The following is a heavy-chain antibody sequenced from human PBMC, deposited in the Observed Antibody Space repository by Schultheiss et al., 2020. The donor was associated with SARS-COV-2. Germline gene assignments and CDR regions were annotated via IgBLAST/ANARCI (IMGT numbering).Heavy chain of an antibody. V-gene: IGHV4-31*01. Sequence: LRLSCTVSGGSISSGGYYWSWIRQHPGKGLEWIGYIYYSGSTYYNPSLKRLVTISVDTSKNQFSLKLSSVTAADTAVYYCARGGYSYLAYWGQGTLVTVSS. CDR1: GGSISSGGYY. J-gene: IGHJ4*02. CDR2: IYYSGST. D-gene: IGHD5-18*01. CDR3: ARGGYSYLAY.